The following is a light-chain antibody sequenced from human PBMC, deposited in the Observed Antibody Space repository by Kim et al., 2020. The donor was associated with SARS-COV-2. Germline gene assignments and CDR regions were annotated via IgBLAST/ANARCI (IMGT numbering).Light chain of an antibody. V-gene: IGKV1-6*01. Sequence: ANQMTQSPSSLSASVGDRVTITCRASQGIRNELGWYQQKPGKAPNLLIYAASSLQSGVPSRFSGSGSGTYFTLTINSLQPEDFATYYCLQDYNYPRTCGGGTKVDIK. J-gene: IGKJ4*01. CDR2: AAS. CDR3: LQDYNYPRT. CDR1: QGIRNE.